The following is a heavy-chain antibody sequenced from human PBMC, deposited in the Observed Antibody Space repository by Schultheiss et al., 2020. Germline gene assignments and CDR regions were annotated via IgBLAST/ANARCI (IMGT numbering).Heavy chain of an antibody. CDR2: MNPNSGNT. J-gene: IGHJ3*02. D-gene: IGHD5-18*01. Sequence: ASVKVSCKASGYTFTSYDINWVRQATGQGLEWMGWMNPNSGNTGYAQKFQGRVTMTRNTSISTAYMELSSLRSEDTAVYYCARGLNEWYSYGHDAFDIWGQGTMVTVSS. CDR3: ARGLNEWYSYGHDAFDI. V-gene: IGHV1-8*01. CDR1: GYTFTSYD.